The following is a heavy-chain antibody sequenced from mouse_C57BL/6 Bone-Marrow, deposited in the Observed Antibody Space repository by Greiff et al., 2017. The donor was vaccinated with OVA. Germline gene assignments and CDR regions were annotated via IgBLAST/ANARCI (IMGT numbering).Heavy chain of an antibody. Sequence: EVKLVESGGGLVQSGRSLRLSCATSGFTFSDFYMEWVRQAPGKGLEWIAASRNKANDYTTEYSASVKGRFIVSRDTSQSILYLQMNALRAEDTAIYYCARDASDYWYFDVWGTGTTVTVSS. CDR2: SRNKANDYTT. CDR3: ARDASDYWYFDV. V-gene: IGHV7-1*01. CDR1: GFTFSDFY. J-gene: IGHJ1*03.